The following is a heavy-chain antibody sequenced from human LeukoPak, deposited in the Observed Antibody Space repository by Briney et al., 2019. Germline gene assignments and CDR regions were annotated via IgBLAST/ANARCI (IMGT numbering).Heavy chain of an antibody. CDR1: GFTFSSYS. D-gene: IGHD3-10*01. Sequence: GGSLRLSCAASGFTFSSYSMNWVRQAPGKGLEWVSSISSSSSYIYYADSVKGRFTISRDNAKNSLYLQMNSLRAEDTAVYYCARDLTMVRGDFDYWGQGTLVTVSS. J-gene: IGHJ4*02. CDR3: ARDLTMVRGDFDY. CDR2: ISSSSSYI. V-gene: IGHV3-21*01.